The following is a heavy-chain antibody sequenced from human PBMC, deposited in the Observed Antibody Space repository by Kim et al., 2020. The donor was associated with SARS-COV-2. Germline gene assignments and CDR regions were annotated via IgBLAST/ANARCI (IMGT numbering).Heavy chain of an antibody. D-gene: IGHD3-10*01. CDR3: ARRVVPATFGYYFDY. J-gene: IGHJ4*02. V-gene: IGHV4-39*01. Sequence: SETLSLTCTVSGGSISSSSYYWGWIRQPPGKGLGWIGSIYYSGSTYYNPSLKSRVTISVDTSKNQFSLKLSSVTAADTAVYYCARRVVPATFGYYFDYWGQGTLVTVSS. CDR1: GGSISSSSYY. CDR2: IYYSGST.